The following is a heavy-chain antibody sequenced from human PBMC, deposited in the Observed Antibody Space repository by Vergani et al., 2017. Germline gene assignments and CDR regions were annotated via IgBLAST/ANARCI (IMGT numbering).Heavy chain of an antibody. J-gene: IGHJ4*02. CDR1: RYTFPIHW. Sequence: EVQLVQSGAEVKKPGESLKISCKGSRYTFPIHWIGWVRQMPGKGLEWMGLIFPGDADTRYSPSFEGQVTISADTSTSTAYVQWPSLKASDTAVYFCARLPRGLRGMSLEYWGQGTLVTVSS. D-gene: IGHD3-10*01. V-gene: IGHV5-51*01. CDR3: ARLPRGLRGMSLEY. CDR2: IFPGDADT.